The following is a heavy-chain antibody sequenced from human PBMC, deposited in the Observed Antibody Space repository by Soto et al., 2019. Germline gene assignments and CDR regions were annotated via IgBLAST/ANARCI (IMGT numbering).Heavy chain of an antibody. V-gene: IGHV4-59*01. J-gene: IGHJ5*02. Sequence: LSLTCTVSGGSISSYYWSWIRQPPGKGLEWIGYIYYSGSTNYNPSLKSRVTISVDTSKNQFSLKLSSVTAADTAVYYCARVGLVDCSGGGCYVGLFDPWGQGTLVTVSS. D-gene: IGHD2-15*01. CDR3: ARVGLVDCSGGGCYVGLFDP. CDR2: IYYSGST. CDR1: GGSISSYY.